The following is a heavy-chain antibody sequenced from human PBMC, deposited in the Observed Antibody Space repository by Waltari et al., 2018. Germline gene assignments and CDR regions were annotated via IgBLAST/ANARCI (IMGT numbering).Heavy chain of an antibody. J-gene: IGHJ4*02. V-gene: IGHV4-59*01. Sequence: QVQLQESGPGLVKPSETLSLTCTVSGGSISSYYWSWIRQPPGKGLEWIGYIYYSWSTNYNPSLKSRVTISVDTSKNQFSLKLSSVTAADTAVYYCARGALLENPFDYWGQGTLVTVSS. CDR2: IYYSWST. CDR3: ARGALLENPFDY. CDR1: GGSISSYY. D-gene: IGHD1-1*01.